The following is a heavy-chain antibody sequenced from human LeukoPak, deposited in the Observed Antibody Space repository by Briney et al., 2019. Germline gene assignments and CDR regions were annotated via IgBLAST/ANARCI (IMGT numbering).Heavy chain of an antibody. D-gene: IGHD2-2*01. CDR1: GGSISSGGYY. CDR3: ARGPGGQLLATLFDY. Sequence: PSQTLSLTCTVSGGSISSGGYYWSWIRQHPGKGLEWIGYIYYSGSTYYNPSLKSRVTISVDTSKNQFSLKLSSVTAADTAVYYCARGPGGQLLATLFDYWGQGTLVTV. V-gene: IGHV4-31*03. CDR2: IYYSGST. J-gene: IGHJ4*02.